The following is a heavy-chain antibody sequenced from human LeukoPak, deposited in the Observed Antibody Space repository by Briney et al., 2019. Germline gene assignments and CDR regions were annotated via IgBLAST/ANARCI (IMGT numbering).Heavy chain of an antibody. J-gene: IGHJ4*02. D-gene: IGHD3-3*01. CDR1: GFTFSSYA. CDR2: ISGSGDYI. V-gene: IGHV3-21*01. Sequence: GGSLRLSCSASGFTFSSYAMHWVRQAPGKGLEWVSSISGSGDYIYYADSVKGRFTISRDNAKNSLYLQMNSLRAEDTAVYYCARSYEGSGFSDWGQGTLVTVSS. CDR3: ARSYEGSGFSD.